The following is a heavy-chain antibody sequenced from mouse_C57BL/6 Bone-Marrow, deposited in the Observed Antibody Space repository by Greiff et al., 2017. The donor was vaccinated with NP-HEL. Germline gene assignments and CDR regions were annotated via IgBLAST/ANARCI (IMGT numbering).Heavy chain of an antibody. V-gene: IGHV1-81*01. J-gene: IGHJ4*01. CDR2: IYPRSGNT. CDR1: GYTFTRYG. D-gene: IGHD1-1*01. CDR3: ARGLLYYAMDY. Sequence: VQVVESGAELARPGASVKLSCNASGYTFTRYGISWVKQRTGQGLEWIGEIYPRSGNTYYNEKFKGKATLTADKSSSTAYMELRSLTSEDSAVYFCARGLLYYAMDYWGQGTSATVSS.